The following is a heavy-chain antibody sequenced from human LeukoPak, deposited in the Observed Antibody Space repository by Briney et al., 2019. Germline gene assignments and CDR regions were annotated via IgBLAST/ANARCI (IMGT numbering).Heavy chain of an antibody. CDR3: AKPKGICSGGTCYMADAFDI. CDR2: VGGNNAGT. CDR1: GFSFDTSA. Sequence: PGGSLRLSCATSGFSFDTSAMSWVRQAPGKGLEWVAAVGGNNAGTFYAGTVQGRFTISRDNSNNMLWLHMNSLRAEDTAVYYCAKPKGICSGGTCYMADAFDIWGQGTVVTVSS. D-gene: IGHD2-15*01. V-gene: IGHV3-23*01. J-gene: IGHJ3*02.